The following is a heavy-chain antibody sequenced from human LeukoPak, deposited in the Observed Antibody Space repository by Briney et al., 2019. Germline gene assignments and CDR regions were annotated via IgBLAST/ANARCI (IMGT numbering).Heavy chain of an antibody. V-gene: IGHV3-23*01. D-gene: IGHD6-13*01. Sequence: GGSLRLSCAASGFIFSSYAMSWVRQAPGKGLEWVSAISGSGGSTYYADSVKGRFTISRDNSKNTLYLQMNSLRAEDTAVYYCAKDSSSWYRFDYWGRGTLVTVSS. CDR1: GFIFSSYA. CDR3: AKDSSSWYRFDY. CDR2: ISGSGGST. J-gene: IGHJ4*02.